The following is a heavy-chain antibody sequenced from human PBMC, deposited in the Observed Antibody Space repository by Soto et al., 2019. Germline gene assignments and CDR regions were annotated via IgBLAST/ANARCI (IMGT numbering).Heavy chain of an antibody. CDR2: INHSGST. V-gene: IGHV4-34*01. Sequence: SETLSLTCAVYGGSFSGYYWSWIRQPPGKGLEWIGEINHSGSTNYNPSLKSRVTISVDTSKNQFSLKLSSVTAADTAVYYCARVLYSSSWYGGYYFDYWGQGTLVTVSS. CDR1: GGSFSGYY. D-gene: IGHD6-13*01. J-gene: IGHJ4*02. CDR3: ARVLYSSSWYGGYYFDY.